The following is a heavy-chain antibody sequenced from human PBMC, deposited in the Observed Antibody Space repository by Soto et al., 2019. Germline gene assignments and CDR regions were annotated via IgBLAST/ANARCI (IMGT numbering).Heavy chain of an antibody. CDR3: TTDLRVVVVDDTPRDY. Sequence: EVQLVESGGGLVKPGGSLRLSCTASGFIFTNAWMNWVRQTPGKGLEWVGRIKSKSDGGTTDYATPVKGRFIVSRDDSRNTLYLQLNGLKLEDTAIYYCTTDLRVVVVDDTPRDYWGQGTLVTVSS. V-gene: IGHV3-15*07. CDR1: GFIFTNAW. CDR2: IKSKSDGGTT. D-gene: IGHD2-21*01. J-gene: IGHJ4*02.